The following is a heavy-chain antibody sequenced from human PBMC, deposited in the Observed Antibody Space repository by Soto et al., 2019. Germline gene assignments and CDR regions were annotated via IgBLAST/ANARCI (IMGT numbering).Heavy chain of an antibody. V-gene: IGHV1-18*04. J-gene: IGHJ4*02. CDR1: GYTFTSYG. CDR2: INANNGDT. CDR3: ARGGPRTTDRFDY. D-gene: IGHD1-7*01. Sequence: GASVKVSSKASGYTFTSYGISWVRQAPGQGLEWMGWINANNGDTSYAQEFQGRVTMTRNTSISTAYMELSRLTSGDTAIYNYARGGPRTTDRFDYWGQGTLVTVSS.